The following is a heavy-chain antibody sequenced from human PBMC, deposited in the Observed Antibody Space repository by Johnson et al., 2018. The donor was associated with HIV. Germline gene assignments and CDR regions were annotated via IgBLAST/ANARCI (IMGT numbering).Heavy chain of an antibody. CDR1: GFAFSSYA. V-gene: IGHV3-23*04. D-gene: IGHD6-13*01. Sequence: VQLVESGGGLVQPGGSLRLSCAASGFAFSSYAMTWVRQAPGKGLVWVSCISGSGGSTYYADSVKGQFTISRDNSKNTLNLQMSSLRAEDTAIYYCAKGRYSSSWYLAGAFDIWGQGTMVTVSS. CDR2: ISGSGGST. J-gene: IGHJ3*02. CDR3: AKGRYSSSWYLAGAFDI.